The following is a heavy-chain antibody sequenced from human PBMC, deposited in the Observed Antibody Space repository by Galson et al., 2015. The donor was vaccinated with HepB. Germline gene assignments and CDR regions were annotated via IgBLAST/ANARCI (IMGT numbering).Heavy chain of an antibody. Sequence: SLRLSCAASGFTFSSYAMSWVRQAPGKGLEWVSAISGSGGSTYYADSVKGRFTISRDNSKNTPYLQMNSLRAEDTAVYYCAKDAVPGSYYLLADYWGQGTLVTVSS. CDR1: GFTFSSYA. D-gene: IGHD3-10*01. CDR2: ISGSGGST. CDR3: AKDAVPGSYYLLADY. V-gene: IGHV3-23*01. J-gene: IGHJ4*02.